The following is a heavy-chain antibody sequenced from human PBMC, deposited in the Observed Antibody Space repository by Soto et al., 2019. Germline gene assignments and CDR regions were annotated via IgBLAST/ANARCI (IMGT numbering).Heavy chain of an antibody. J-gene: IGHJ6*02. CDR3: TREGLYAGSGKYSYGYSPPRYYGMDV. V-gene: IGHV1-18*01. Sequence: QVHLMQSGAEVKKPGASVKVSCKASGYTFTTYGISWVRQAPGLGLEWIGWISPYNDDTVYAQNLQGRVTMTTDTSARIANMQLRSPPPAHTAVYFCTREGLYAGSGKYSYGYSPPRYYGMDVWGQGTTVTVSS. D-gene: IGHD5-18*01. CDR1: GYTFTTYG. CDR2: ISPYNDDT.